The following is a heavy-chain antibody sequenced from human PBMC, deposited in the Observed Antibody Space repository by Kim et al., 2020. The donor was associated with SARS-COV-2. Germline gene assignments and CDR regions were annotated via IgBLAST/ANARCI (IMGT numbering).Heavy chain of an antibody. CDR1: GFTFSSYG. J-gene: IGHJ5*02. CDR3: AKDLLAVAGRGLNWFDP. D-gene: IGHD6-19*01. CDR2: ISYDGSNK. Sequence: GGSLRLSCAASGFTFSSYGMHWVRQAPGKGLEWVAVISYDGSNKYYADSVKGRFTISRDNSKNTLYLQMNSLRAEDTAVYYCAKDLLAVAGRGLNWFDPWGQGTLVTVSS. V-gene: IGHV3-30*18.